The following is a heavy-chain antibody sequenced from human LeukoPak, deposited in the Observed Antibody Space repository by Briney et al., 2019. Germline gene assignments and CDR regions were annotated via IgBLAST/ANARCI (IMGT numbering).Heavy chain of an antibody. CDR1: GFTFSSYW. V-gene: IGHV3-7*03. J-gene: IGHJ4*02. CDR3: ARKTVVGSYFDY. CDR2: IKQDGSDK. Sequence: GGSLRLSCAASGFTFSSYWMSWVRQAPGKGMEWVANIKQDGSDKYYVDSVKGRFTISRDNAKNSLYLQINSLRAEDTAVYYCARKTVVGSYFDYWGQGTPVTVSS. D-gene: IGHD4-23*01.